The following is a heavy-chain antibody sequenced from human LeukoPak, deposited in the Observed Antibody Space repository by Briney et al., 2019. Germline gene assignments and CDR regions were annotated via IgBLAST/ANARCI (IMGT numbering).Heavy chain of an antibody. CDR2: IYHSGST. J-gene: IGHJ3*02. V-gene: IGHV4-38-2*02. Sequence: SETLSLTCTVSGYSISSGYYWGWIRQPPGKGLEWIGSIYHSGSTYYNPSLKSRVTISVDTSKNQFSLKLSSVTAADTAVYYCARHLNDFWSAGAFDIWGQGTMVTVSS. D-gene: IGHD3-3*01. CDR3: ARHLNDFWSAGAFDI. CDR1: GYSISSGYY.